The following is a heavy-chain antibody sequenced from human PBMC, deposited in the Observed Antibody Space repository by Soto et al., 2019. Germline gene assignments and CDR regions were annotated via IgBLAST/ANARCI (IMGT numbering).Heavy chain of an antibody. CDR2: IYFTGTT. D-gene: IGHD1-26*01. J-gene: IGHJ4*02. Sequence: PSETLSLTCTVSGASINNYYLGWFRQSPGKGLEWIGYIYFTGTTSYHPSLKSRVTISLDTSRNQMSLQLNSVTNMDPVDTATYYCAHRQGSYHPLFDYWGQGTLVTVSS. V-gene: IGHV4-59*01. CDR3: AHRQGSYHPLFDY. CDR1: GASINNYY.